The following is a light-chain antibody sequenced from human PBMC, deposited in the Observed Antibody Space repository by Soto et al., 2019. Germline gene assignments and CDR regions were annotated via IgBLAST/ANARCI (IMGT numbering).Light chain of an antibody. J-gene: IGKJ2*01. CDR2: AAS. V-gene: IGKV3-20*01. CDR1: PSVSSGY. Sequence: EIGLTQSPGTLSLSPGERATLSCRASPSVSSGYLAWSQQKPGQAPRLLIYAASSTATGIPARFSGSGSGTDFTLTISTLEPEDFAVYYCQQYGSSPPYTFGQGTKLEIK. CDR3: QQYGSSPPYT.